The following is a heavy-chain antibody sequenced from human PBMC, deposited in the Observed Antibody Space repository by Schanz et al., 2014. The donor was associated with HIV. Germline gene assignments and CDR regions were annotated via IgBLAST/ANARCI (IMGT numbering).Heavy chain of an antibody. CDR2: IHSDGTK. Sequence: VQLVESGGGLMQPGGSLRLSCAASGFNVSNNYVSWVRQAPGKGLEWVSVIHSDGTKYYADSVKGRFTISRDNAKNTLYLQMNSLRDEDTAVYYCARRSSDGGYYDNWGQGTLVTVSS. D-gene: IGHD2-15*01. V-gene: IGHV3-53*01. CDR3: ARRSSDGGYYDN. J-gene: IGHJ4*02. CDR1: GFNVSNNY.